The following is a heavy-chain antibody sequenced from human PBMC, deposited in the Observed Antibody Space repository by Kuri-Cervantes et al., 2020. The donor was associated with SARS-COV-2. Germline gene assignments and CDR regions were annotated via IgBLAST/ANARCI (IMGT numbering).Heavy chain of an antibody. Sequence: LVKPTQTLTLTCTFSGFSLSTSGMCVSWIRQPPGKGLEWIGYIYYSGSTNYNPSLKSRVTISVDTSKNQFSLKLSSVTAADTAVYYCARLIPTTMVQGVIIGGYYYYMDVWGKGTTVTVSS. V-gene: IGHV4-61*08. D-gene: IGHD3-10*01. CDR3: ARLIPTTMVQGVIIGGYYYYMDV. CDR2: IYYSGST. J-gene: IGHJ6*03. CDR1: GFSLSTSGMC.